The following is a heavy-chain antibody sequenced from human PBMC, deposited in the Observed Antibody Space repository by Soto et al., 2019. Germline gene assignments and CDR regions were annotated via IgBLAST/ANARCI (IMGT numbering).Heavy chain of an antibody. CDR3: AKDSNKYSSSLRGRYFDY. CDR1: GFPFSSYV. V-gene: IGHV3-23*01. Sequence: LRLSCADTGFPFSSYVMSWVRPAPGKGLEWVSGISGGGSNTFYADYVKGRFTISRDNSKNTLLLQMNSLGAEDTAVYYCAKDSNKYSSSLRGRYFDYWGQGIGVTVSS. J-gene: IGHJ4*02. D-gene: IGHD4-4*01. CDR2: ISGGGSNT.